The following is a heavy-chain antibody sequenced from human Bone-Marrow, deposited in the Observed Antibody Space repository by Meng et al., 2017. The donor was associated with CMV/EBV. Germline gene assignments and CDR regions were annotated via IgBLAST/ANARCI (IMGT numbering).Heavy chain of an antibody. J-gene: IGHJ5*02. Sequence: SVKVSCKASGYTFTGYYMHWVRQAPGQGLEWMGGIIPILGIANYAQKFQGRVTITADKSTSTAYMELSSLRSEDTAVYYCASSNIVVVPAAEQWFDPWGQGTRVTVSS. D-gene: IGHD2-2*01. CDR3: ASSNIVVVPAAEQWFDP. CDR2: IIPILGIA. CDR1: GYTFTGYY. V-gene: IGHV1-69*10.